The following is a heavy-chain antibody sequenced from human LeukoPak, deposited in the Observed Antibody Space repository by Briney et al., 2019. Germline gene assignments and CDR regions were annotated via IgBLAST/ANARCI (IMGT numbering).Heavy chain of an antibody. CDR2: INPNSGGT. D-gene: IGHD5-24*01. V-gene: IGHV1-2*02. CDR3: ARMSRDGYNFSFDY. Sequence: ASVKVSCKASGYTFTGYYMHWVRQAPGQGLEWMGWINPNSGGTNYAQKFQGRVTMTRDTSISTAYMELSSLRSEDTAVYYCARMSRDGYNFSFDYWGQGTLVTVSS. J-gene: IGHJ4*02. CDR1: GYTFTGYY.